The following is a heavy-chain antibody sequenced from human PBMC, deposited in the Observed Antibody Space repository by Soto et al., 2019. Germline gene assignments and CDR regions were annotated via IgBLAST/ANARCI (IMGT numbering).Heavy chain of an antibody. J-gene: IGHJ6*03. Sequence: GGSLRLSCAASGFTFDDYAMHWVRQAPGKGLEWVSGISWNSGSIGYADSVKGRFTISRDNAKNSLYLQMNSLRAEDTALYYCAKDRAIFGVVPSTYYMDVWGKGTTVTVSS. D-gene: IGHD3-3*01. V-gene: IGHV3-9*01. CDR1: GFTFDDYA. CDR3: AKDRAIFGVVPSTYYMDV. CDR2: ISWNSGSI.